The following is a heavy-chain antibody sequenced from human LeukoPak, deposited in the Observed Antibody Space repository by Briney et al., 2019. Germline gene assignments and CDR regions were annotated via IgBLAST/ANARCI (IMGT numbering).Heavy chain of an antibody. CDR3: AKDSPKYSYGYGGAFDI. J-gene: IGHJ3*02. V-gene: IGHV3-9*03. CDR1: GFTFSDYY. Sequence: GGSLRLSCAASGFTFSDYYMSWIRQAPGKGLEWVSGISWNSGSIGYADSVKGRFTISRDNAKNSLYLQMNSLRAEDMALYYCAKDSPKYSYGYGGAFDIWGQGTMVTVSS. D-gene: IGHD5-18*01. CDR2: ISWNSGSI.